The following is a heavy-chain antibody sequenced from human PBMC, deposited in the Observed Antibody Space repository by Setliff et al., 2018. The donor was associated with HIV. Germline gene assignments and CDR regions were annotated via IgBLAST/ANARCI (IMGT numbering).Heavy chain of an antibody. J-gene: IGHJ4*02. CDR1: SGSLSGYY. CDR2: INQSGRS. CDR3: ARWTVDELDHFDS. D-gene: IGHD2-2*03. Sequence: PSETLSLTCAVYSGSLSGYYWNWIRQPPGKGLEWIGEINQSGRSNYNPSLKSRVIISIDTSKNQFALKLSSVTAADTAMYYCARWTVDELDHFDSWGQGTPVTVSS. V-gene: IGHV4-34*01.